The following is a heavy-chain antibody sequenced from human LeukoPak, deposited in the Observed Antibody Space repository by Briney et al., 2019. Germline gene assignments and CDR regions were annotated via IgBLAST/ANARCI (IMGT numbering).Heavy chain of an antibody. D-gene: IGHD2-15*01. J-gene: IGHJ5*02. CDR2: INWRSDEI. CDR1: GFTFDNYA. Sequence: GGSLRLSCSASGFTFDNYAMHWVRQAPMKGLEWVASINWRSDEIGYADSVKGRFTISRDNAKNSLYLQMNSLRAEDTAVYYCGSCSGGSCHSGWFDPWGQGTLVTVSS. CDR3: GSCSGGSCHSGWFDP. V-gene: IGHV3-9*01.